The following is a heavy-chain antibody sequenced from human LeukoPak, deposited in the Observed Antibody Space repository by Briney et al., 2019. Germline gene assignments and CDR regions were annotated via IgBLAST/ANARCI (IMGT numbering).Heavy chain of an antibody. Sequence: SGGSLRLSCAASGFTFSSYSMNWVRQAPGKGLEWVSSISSSSSYIYYADSVKGRFTISRDNAKNSLYLQMNSLRAEDTAVYYCARDLRSRRWFGELLGGPWGQGTLVTVSS. J-gene: IGHJ5*02. CDR2: ISSSSSYI. D-gene: IGHD3-10*01. CDR3: ARDLRSRRWFGELLGGP. V-gene: IGHV3-21*01. CDR1: GFTFSSYS.